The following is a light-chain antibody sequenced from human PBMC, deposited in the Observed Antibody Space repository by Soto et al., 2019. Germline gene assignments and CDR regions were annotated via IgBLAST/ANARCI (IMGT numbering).Light chain of an antibody. CDR1: QSVSGSY. CDR3: QQYGSSSWT. V-gene: IGKV3-20*01. J-gene: IGKJ1*01. Sequence: EIVFTQSPGTLSLSPGERATLSCRASQSVSGSYLAWYQQKPGQAPRLLIYGASSRATGIPDRFSGSGSGTDFTLTISRXEPEDFAVYDCQQYGSSSWTFGQGTKVDIK. CDR2: GAS.